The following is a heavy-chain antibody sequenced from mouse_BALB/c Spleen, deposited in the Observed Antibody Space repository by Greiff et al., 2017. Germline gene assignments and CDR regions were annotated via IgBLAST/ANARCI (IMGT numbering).Heavy chain of an antibody. CDR1: GFNFTDSY. Sequence: VQLQQSGAELVKPGASVKLSCTASGFNFTDSYMHWVKQRPDQGLEWIGRIDPANGNTKYDPKFQGKATITADTSSNTAYLQLSSLTSEDTAVYYCARGKVRLGFDYWGQGTTLTVSS. CDR3: ARGKVRLGFDY. D-gene: IGHD2-14*01. CDR2: IDPANGNT. J-gene: IGHJ2*01. V-gene: IGHV14-3*02.